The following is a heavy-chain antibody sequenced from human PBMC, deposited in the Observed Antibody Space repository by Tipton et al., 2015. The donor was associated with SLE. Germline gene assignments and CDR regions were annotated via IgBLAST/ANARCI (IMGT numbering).Heavy chain of an antibody. D-gene: IGHD6-19*01. CDR3: AGGVAVADY. CDR2: IYTSGST. Sequence: LRLSCTVSGGSISSYYWSWIRQSPGKGLEWIGYIYTSGSTYYNPSLKSRVTISVDTSKNQFSLKLSSVTALDTAVYYCAGGVAVADYWGQGTLVTVSS. CDR1: GGSISSYY. V-gene: IGHV4-4*09. J-gene: IGHJ4*02.